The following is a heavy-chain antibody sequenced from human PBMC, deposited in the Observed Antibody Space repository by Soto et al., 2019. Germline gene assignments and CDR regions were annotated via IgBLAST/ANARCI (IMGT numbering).Heavy chain of an antibody. CDR2: IYVANSHT. V-gene: IGHV5-51*01. D-gene: IGHD6-19*01. J-gene: IGHJ4*02. CDR3: ASAVNGNYYSDS. CDR1: GNSFTNYW. Sequence: GVPLKISCKGSGNSFTNYWIGRISQMPGEGMEWMAIIYVANSHTKYNPSFQGQVTISADKSVSTAYLQWTSLRASDSAIYYCASAVNGNYYSDSWGQGALVTVSS.